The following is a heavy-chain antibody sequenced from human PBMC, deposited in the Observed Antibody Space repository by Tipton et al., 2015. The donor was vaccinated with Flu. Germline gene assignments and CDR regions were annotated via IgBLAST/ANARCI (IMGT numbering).Heavy chain of an antibody. CDR2: IYHSGTA. CDR1: GGSISSSRYY. CDR3: AREGRNSGGLDY. Sequence: TLSLTCTVSGGSISSSRYYWGWIRQPPGKGLEWIGSIYHSGTAYYNPSLKSRVTISVDTSKNQISLKLSSVTAADTAVYFCAREGRNSGGLDYWGQGTLVTVSS. J-gene: IGHJ4*02. D-gene: IGHD1-26*01. V-gene: IGHV4-39*07.